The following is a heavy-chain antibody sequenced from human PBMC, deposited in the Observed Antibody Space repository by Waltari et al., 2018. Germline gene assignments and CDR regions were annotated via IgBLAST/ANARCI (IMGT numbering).Heavy chain of an antibody. V-gene: IGHV4-4*07. CDR1: GGSISSYY. D-gene: IGHD6-6*01. J-gene: IGHJ6*03. CDR3: ARGGAARRPNNYYYYMDV. Sequence: QVQLQESGPGLVKPSETLSLTCTVSGGSISSYYWSWIRQPAGKGLEWIGRIYTSGSTNYNPSLKSRGTMSVDTSKNQFSLKLSSVTAADTAVYYCARGGAARRPNNYYYYMDVWGKGTTVTISS. CDR2: IYTSGST.